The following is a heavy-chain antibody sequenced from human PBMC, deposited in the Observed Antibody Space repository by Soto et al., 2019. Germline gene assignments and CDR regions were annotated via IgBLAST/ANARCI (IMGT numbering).Heavy chain of an antibody. CDR3: AKENGGGIGMVTSYFDD. V-gene: IGHV3-23*01. Sequence: EVQLLESGGGLVQPGGSLRLSCVASGVTSKNYRNYALNWVRQAPGKGVEWVSGISGNGLSTYYADSVKGRFILSRDDSKNTLSLQMNSMRADDTAVYYCAKENGGGIGMVTSYFDDWGQGALVTVSS. D-gene: IGHD5-18*01. CDR2: ISGNGLST. CDR1: GVTSKNYRNYA. J-gene: IGHJ4*02.